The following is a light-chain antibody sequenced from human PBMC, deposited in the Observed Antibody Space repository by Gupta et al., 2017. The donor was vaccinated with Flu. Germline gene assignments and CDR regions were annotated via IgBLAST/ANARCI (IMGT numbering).Light chain of an antibody. V-gene: IGKV3-15*01. CDR3: QQYYNWLT. J-gene: IGKJ4*01. Sequence: SPATLSVSPGERATLSCRASQSVRIKLAWNQQKPGQAPRLLISGASTRATGVPARFSGSGSGTEFTLTISSLQSEDFAVYYCQQYYNWLTFGGGTNVEIK. CDR1: QSVRIK. CDR2: GAS.